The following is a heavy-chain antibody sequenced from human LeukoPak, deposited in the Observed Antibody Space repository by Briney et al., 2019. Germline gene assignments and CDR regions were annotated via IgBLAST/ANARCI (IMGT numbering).Heavy chain of an antibody. Sequence: ASVKVSCKASGYTFTGYYMHWVRQAPGQGLEWMGWINPNSGGTNYAQKFQGRVTMTRDTSISTAYMELSRLRSDDTAVYYCAIPSSGYYYFDYRGQGTLVTVSS. CDR3: AIPSSGYYYFDY. V-gene: IGHV1-2*02. CDR1: GYTFTGYY. J-gene: IGHJ4*02. CDR2: INPNSGGT. D-gene: IGHD3-22*01.